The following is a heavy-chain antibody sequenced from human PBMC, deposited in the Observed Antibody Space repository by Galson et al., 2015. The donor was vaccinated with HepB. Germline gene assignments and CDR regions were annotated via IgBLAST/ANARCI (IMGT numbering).Heavy chain of an antibody. CDR2: LSISGDDA. V-gene: IGHV3-23*01. CDR1: GFTFNNYA. Sequence: SLRLSCAASGFTFNNYALSWVRQTAGKGLEWVAALSISGDDAYYAGSVKGRFTLSRDNSKKTLFLQMNSLRAEDTAIYYCAKDSLGDDEFICSFDYWGQGALVTVSS. D-gene: IGHD3-16*01. CDR3: AKDSLGDDEFICSFDY. J-gene: IGHJ4*02.